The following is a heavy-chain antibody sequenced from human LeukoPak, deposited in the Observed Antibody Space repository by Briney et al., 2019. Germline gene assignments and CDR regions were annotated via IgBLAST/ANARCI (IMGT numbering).Heavy chain of an antibody. CDR3: ARDFHRRLYDSSGYYLY. Sequence: GGSLRLSCATSGFTFSAYSMNWVRQAPGKGLEWVSSISGSSIYINYADSVKGRFTISSDNAKNSLYLQMNSLRAEDTAVYYCARDFHRRLYDSSGYYLYWGQGTLVTVSS. CDR2: ISGSSIYI. J-gene: IGHJ4*02. V-gene: IGHV3-21*01. CDR1: GFTFSAYS. D-gene: IGHD3-22*01.